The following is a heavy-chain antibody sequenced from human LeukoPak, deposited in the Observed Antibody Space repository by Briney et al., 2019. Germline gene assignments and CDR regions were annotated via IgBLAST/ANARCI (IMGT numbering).Heavy chain of an antibody. Sequence: GGSLRLSCAASGFTFSSYAMNWVRPAPGKGLEWVSAISGSGRSTYYADSVKGRFTISRDNSKNTVYLQMNSLRAEDTAVYYRAKAPVLVGATTNFDYWGQGTLVTVSS. CDR1: GFTFSSYA. D-gene: IGHD1-26*01. J-gene: IGHJ4*02. V-gene: IGHV3-23*01. CDR3: AKAPVLVGATTNFDY. CDR2: ISGSGRST.